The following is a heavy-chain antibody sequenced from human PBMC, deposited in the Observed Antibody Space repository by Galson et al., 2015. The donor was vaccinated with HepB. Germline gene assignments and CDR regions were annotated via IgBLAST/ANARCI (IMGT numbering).Heavy chain of an antibody. CDR1: NFSFRNSA. CDR3: AKEEVPNDY. Sequence: SLRLSCEVSNFSFRNSAMTWVRQAPGGGQEWISGISISGRNTNYADSVKGRFIISRHNSKNTVFLQMNSLRAEDTAVYYCAKEEVPNDYWGQGTLGTVSS. CDR2: ISISGRNT. D-gene: IGHD4/OR15-4a*01. J-gene: IGHJ4*02. V-gene: IGHV3-23*01.